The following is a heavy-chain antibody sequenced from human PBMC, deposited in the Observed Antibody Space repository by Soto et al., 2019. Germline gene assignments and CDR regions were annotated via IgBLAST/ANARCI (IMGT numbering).Heavy chain of an antibody. Sequence: SETLSLTCAVYGGSFSGYYWSWIRQPPGKGLEWIGEINHSGSTNYNPSLKSRVTISVDTSKNQFSLKLSSVTAADTAVYYCARTRSSYLFGVVIGRTFDPWGQGTLVT. D-gene: IGHD3-3*01. CDR3: ARTRSSYLFGVVIGRTFDP. CDR2: INHSGST. CDR1: GGSFSGYY. V-gene: IGHV4-34*01. J-gene: IGHJ5*02.